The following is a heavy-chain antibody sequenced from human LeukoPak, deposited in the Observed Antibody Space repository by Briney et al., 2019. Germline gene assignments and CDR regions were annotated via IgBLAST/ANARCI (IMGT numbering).Heavy chain of an antibody. Sequence: GASVKVSCKASGYTFTSYGISWVRQAPGQGLEWMGWISAYNGNTNYAQKLQGRVTMTTDTSTSTAHMELRSLRSDDTAVYYCARDGLKDIVVVPAEMGFDYWGQGTLVTVSS. CDR3: ARDGLKDIVVVPAEMGFDY. D-gene: IGHD2-2*01. J-gene: IGHJ4*02. V-gene: IGHV1-18*01. CDR1: GYTFTSYG. CDR2: ISAYNGNT.